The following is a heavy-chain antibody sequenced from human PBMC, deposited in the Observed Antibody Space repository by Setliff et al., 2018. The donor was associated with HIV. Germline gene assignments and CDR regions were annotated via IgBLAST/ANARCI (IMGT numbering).Heavy chain of an antibody. CDR3: ARRRADYDSSGHYREDFDY. Sequence: SETLSLTCTVSGDSISSSSWYWAWIRQPPGKGLEWIGNIYYSGTTFYNPSLKSRVTVSVDTSKNQFSLRLNSVTAADTAVYYCARRRADYDSSGHYREDFDYWGQGTLVTVSS. CDR1: GDSISSSSWY. J-gene: IGHJ4*02. D-gene: IGHD3-22*01. CDR2: IYYSGTT. V-gene: IGHV4-39*01.